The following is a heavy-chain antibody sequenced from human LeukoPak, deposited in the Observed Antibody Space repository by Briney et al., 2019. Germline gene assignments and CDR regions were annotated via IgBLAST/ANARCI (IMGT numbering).Heavy chain of an antibody. D-gene: IGHD3-16*02. CDR3: ARDQGGRGYLFDY. Sequence: SETLSLTCTVSGYSISSGYYWGWIRQPPGKGLEWIGSIYHSGSTYYNPSLKSRVTISVDTSKNQFSLKLSSVTAADTAVYYCARDQGGRGYLFDYWGQGTLVTVSS. CDR1: GYSISSGYY. CDR2: IYHSGST. V-gene: IGHV4-38-2*02. J-gene: IGHJ4*02.